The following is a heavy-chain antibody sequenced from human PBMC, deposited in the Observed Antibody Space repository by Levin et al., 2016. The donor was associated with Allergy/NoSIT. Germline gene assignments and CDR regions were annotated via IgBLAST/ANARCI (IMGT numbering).Heavy chain of an antibody. V-gene: IGHV4-59*01. Sequence: SETLSLTCTVSGGSISSYYWSWIRQPPGKGLEWIGYIYYSGSTNYNPSLKSRVTISVDTSKNQFSLKLSSVTAADTAVYYCARECFGTSCYHDYYYYYGMDVWGQGTTVTVSS. CDR3: ARECFGTSCYHDYYYYYGMDV. CDR1: GGSISSYY. CDR2: IYYSGST. D-gene: IGHD2-2*01. J-gene: IGHJ6*02.